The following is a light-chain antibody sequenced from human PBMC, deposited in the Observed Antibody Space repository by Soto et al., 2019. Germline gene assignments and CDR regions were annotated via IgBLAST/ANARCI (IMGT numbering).Light chain of an antibody. CDR3: QQYYNYLP. Sequence: QLTQSPSTLSASVGDRVTITCRASQSVRTWLASFRQKPGKAPWLLIYKATTLESGVPSRFSGSGSGTEFTLTICSLQPDDFATYYCQQYYNYLPFCRGSKV. CDR2: KAT. J-gene: IGKJ1*01. CDR1: QSVRTW. V-gene: IGKV1-5*03.